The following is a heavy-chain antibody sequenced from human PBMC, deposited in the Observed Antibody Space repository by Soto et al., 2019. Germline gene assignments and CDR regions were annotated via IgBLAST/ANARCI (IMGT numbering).Heavy chain of an antibody. D-gene: IGHD2-15*01. Sequence: QVQLVQSGAEVKKPGSSVKVSCKASGGTFSSYTISWVRQAPGQGLEWMGRIIPILGIANYAQKFQGRVTITADKSTSTAYMELSSLRSEDTAVYYCARNLLNKSDYWGQGTLVTVSS. CDR3: ARNLLNKSDY. V-gene: IGHV1-69*02. J-gene: IGHJ4*02. CDR1: GGTFSSYT. CDR2: IIPILGIA.